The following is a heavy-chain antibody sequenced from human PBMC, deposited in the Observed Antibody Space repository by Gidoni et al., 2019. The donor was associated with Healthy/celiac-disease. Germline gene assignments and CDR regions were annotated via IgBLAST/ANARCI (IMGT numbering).Heavy chain of an antibody. V-gene: IGHV4-38-2*02. CDR1: GYSISSGYY. Sequence: QVQLQESGPGLVKPSETLSLTCAVSGYSISSGYYWGWNRQPPGKGREWIGSIYHSGSTYYNPSLKSRVTISVDTSKNQFSLKLSSVTAADTAVYYCAREPATAGEGFDYWGQGTLVTVSS. D-gene: IGHD3-16*01. CDR2: IYHSGST. CDR3: AREPATAGEGFDY. J-gene: IGHJ4*02.